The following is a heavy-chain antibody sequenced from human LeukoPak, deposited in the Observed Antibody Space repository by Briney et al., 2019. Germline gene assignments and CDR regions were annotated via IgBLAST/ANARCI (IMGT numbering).Heavy chain of an antibody. Sequence: ASVKVSCKASGYTFTGYYMHWVRQAPGQGLEWMGWINPNSGGTNYAQKFQGRVTMTRDTSISTAYMELSRLRSDDTAVYYCARDPGWFGELLRFDPWGQGTLVTVSS. CDR3: ARDPGWFGELLRFDP. D-gene: IGHD3-10*01. V-gene: IGHV1-2*02. J-gene: IGHJ5*02. CDR1: GYTFTGYY. CDR2: INPNSGGT.